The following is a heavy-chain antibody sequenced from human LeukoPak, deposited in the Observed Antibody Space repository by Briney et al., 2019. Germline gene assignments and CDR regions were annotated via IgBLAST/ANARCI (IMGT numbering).Heavy chain of an antibody. J-gene: IGHJ4*02. D-gene: IGHD3-3*01. Sequence: GGSLRLSCAASGFAFSSYSMNWVRQAPGKGLEWVALISKDGTTLNYAASVKGRFTISRDNSNNMLYLQMNCLRTEDTAVYYCTSATFEVGGAVDYWGQGTLVTVSS. CDR2: ISKDGTTL. CDR3: TSATFEVGGAVDY. V-gene: IGHV3-30*03. CDR1: GFAFSSYS.